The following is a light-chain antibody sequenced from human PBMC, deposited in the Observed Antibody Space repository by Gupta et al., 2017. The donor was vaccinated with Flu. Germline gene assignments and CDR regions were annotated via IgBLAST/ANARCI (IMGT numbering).Light chain of an antibody. CDR2: DAS. CDR1: QSVNGC. Sequence: SPANMSVSKGERTICSGRDRQSVNGCLEWEQQKPVQPPRLIIYDASNSDRGATGGFSGSGESKDFTLTSSRRQYEDSAGYCVQQYNTLWTFGQGTTVDIK. CDR3: QQYNTLWT. V-gene: IGKV3D-15*01. J-gene: IGKJ1*01.